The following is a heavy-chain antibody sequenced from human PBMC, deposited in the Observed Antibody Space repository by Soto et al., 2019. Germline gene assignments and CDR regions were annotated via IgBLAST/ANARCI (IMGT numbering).Heavy chain of an antibody. CDR1: GGSISSYY. CDR3: ARSPYCSGGSCYSLSWFDP. Sequence: SETLSLTCTVSGGSISSYYWSWIRQPPGKGLEWIGYIYYSGSTNYNPSLKSRVTISVDTSKNQFSLKLSSVTAADTAVYYCARSPYCSGGSCYSLSWFDPWGQGTLVTVSS. V-gene: IGHV4-59*08. D-gene: IGHD2-15*01. CDR2: IYYSGST. J-gene: IGHJ5*02.